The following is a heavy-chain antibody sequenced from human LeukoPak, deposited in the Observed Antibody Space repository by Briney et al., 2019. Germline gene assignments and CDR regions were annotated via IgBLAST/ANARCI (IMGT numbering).Heavy chain of an antibody. Sequence: PGGSLRLSCAASGFTFSSYWMSWVRQAPGKGLEWVANIKQDESEKYYVDSVKGRFTISRDNAKNSLYLQMNSLRAEDTAVYYCARHWDGYDRYYYGMDVWGQGTTVTVSS. CDR2: IKQDESEK. CDR1: GFTFSSYW. CDR3: ARHWDGYDRYYYGMDV. J-gene: IGHJ6*02. D-gene: IGHD5-12*01. V-gene: IGHV3-7*01.